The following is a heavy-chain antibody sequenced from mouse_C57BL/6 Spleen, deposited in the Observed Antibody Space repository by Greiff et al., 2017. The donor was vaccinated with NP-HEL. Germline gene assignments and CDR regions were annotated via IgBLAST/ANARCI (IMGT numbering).Heavy chain of an antibody. V-gene: IGHV5-12*01. Sequence: EVKVVESGGGLVQPGGSLKLSCAASGFTFSDYYMYWVRQTPEKRLEWVAYISNGGGSTYYPDTVKGRFTISRDNAKNTLYLQMSRLKSEDTAMYYCARQRVGYFDYWGQGTTLTVSS. CDR1: GFTFSDYY. CDR2: ISNGGGST. D-gene: IGHD1-3*01. J-gene: IGHJ2*01. CDR3: ARQRVGYFDY.